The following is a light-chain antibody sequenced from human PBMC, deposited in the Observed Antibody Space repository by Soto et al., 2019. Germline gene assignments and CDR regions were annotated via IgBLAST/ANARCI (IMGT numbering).Light chain of an antibody. CDR1: QNIKNY. Sequence: DIQMTQSPSSMSPSVGHRVTITCQASQNIKNYLNWYQQKPGRAPKLLIYDASNLEAGVPSRFRGSGSGTDFTFTISRMKPEDIATYYCQQYENLPTFGQGTRLEIK. J-gene: IGKJ5*01. CDR2: DAS. CDR3: QQYENLPT. V-gene: IGKV1-33*01.